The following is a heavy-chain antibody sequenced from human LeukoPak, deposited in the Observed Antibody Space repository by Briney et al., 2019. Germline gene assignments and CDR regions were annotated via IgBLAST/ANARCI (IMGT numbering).Heavy chain of an antibody. CDR2: IYTSGST. Sequence: SETLSLTCTVSGGSISSYYWSWIRQPPGKGLEWIGGIYTSGSTNYNPSLKSRVTISVDTSKNQFSLKLSSVTAADTAVYYCARRRLWFGELLSAHFDYWGQGTLVTVSS. V-gene: IGHV4-4*08. D-gene: IGHD3-10*01. J-gene: IGHJ4*02. CDR3: ARRRLWFGELLSAHFDY. CDR1: GGSISSYY.